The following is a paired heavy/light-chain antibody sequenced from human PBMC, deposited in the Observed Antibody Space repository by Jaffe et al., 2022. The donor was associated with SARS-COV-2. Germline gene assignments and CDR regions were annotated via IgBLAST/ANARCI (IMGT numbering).Light chain of an antibody. Sequence: DIQLTQSPSFLSASVGDRVTITCRASQGISSYLAWYQQKPGKAPKLLIYAASTLQSGVPSRFSGSGSGTEFTLTISSLQPEDFATYSCQQLNSFPPAFGGGTKVEIK. V-gene: IGKV1-9*01. J-gene: IGKJ4*01. CDR3: QQLNSFPPA. CDR1: QGISSY. CDR2: AAS.
Heavy chain of an antibody. V-gene: IGHV3-15*01. Sequence: EVQVVESGGGLVKPGGSLRLSCAASGSGFTFTNAWMTWVRQAPGKGLEWVGRIKSNLSGGTTDYAAPVKGRFTISRDDSRNTLYLQMNSLKTEDTAVYYCAAILLPPPKDALHNWGQGTMVTVSS. CDR3: AAILLPPPKDALHN. J-gene: IGHJ3*02. CDR2: IKSNLSGGTT. CDR1: GSGFTFTNAW. D-gene: IGHD2-15*01.